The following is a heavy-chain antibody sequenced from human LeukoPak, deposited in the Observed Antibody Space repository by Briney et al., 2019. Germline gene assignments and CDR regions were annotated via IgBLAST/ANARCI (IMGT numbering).Heavy chain of an antibody. CDR3: ARGSKVVLTALFDS. CDR1: GFTFDDYG. Sequence: GGSLRLSCAASGFTFDDYGMSWVRQAPGKGLEWVSGITWNGDTTGYADSVKGRFTISRDNAKNTLYLQMNSLRVEDTAVYYCARGSKVVLTALFDSWGQGTLVTVSS. D-gene: IGHD2-21*02. CDR2: ITWNGDTT. J-gene: IGHJ4*02. V-gene: IGHV3-20*04.